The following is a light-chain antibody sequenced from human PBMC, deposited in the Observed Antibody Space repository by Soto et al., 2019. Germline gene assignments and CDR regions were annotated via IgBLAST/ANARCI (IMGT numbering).Light chain of an antibody. CDR3: QQSWT. CDR1: QSISSW. Sequence: DIQMTQSPSTLSASVGDRVTITCRASQSISSWLAWYQQKPGKAPKLLIYKASSLESGVPSRFSGSGSGTEFTLTISSLQPDDFATYYCQQSWTFGQGTKVYIK. V-gene: IGKV1-5*03. J-gene: IGKJ1*01. CDR2: KAS.